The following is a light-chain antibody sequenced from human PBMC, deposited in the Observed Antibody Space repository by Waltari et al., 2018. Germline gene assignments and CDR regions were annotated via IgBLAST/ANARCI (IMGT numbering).Light chain of an antibody. V-gene: IGKV1-5*03. CDR1: ESISSW. J-gene: IGKJ1*01. CDR2: RAS. CDR3: QQYNTYCP. Sequence: DIQLTQSPSTLSASVGDTVTISCRASESISSWLTWYQQKPGNAPKLLIYRASILEPGVPAMFSGSGSGTDFTLTNSSLQPEDVGTYYCQQYNTYCPFGQGTKVEI.